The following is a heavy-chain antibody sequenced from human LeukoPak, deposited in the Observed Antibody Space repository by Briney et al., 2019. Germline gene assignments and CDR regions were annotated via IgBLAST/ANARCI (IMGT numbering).Heavy chain of an antibody. CDR1: GYTFTSYG. D-gene: IGHD1-26*01. J-gene: IGHJ5*02. Sequence: GASVKVSCKASGYTFTSYGISWVRQAPGQGLEWMGWISACNGNTNYAQKLQGRVTMTTDTSTSTAYMELRSLRSDDTAVYYCARRVGATTLGLAWFDPWGQGTLVTVSS. CDR2: ISACNGNT. CDR3: ARRVGATTLGLAWFDP. V-gene: IGHV1-18*01.